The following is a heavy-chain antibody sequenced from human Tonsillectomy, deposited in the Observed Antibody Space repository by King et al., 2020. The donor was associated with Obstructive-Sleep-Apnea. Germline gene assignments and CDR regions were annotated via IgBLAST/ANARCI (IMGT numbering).Heavy chain of an antibody. CDR3: STYYGSGSYYPKPYYYYYAMDV. CDR1: GYPLTNYW. Sequence: VQLVESGAEVKKPGESLKISCKGSGYPLTNYWFAWVRQMPGKGLEWMGIIYPGDSDTKYSPSFRGQVTISTDRSIRNTYLQWSSLKASDTAMYYCSTYYGSGSYYPKPYYYYYAMDVWGQGTTVTVSS. D-gene: IGHD3-10*01. V-gene: IGHV5-51*01. J-gene: IGHJ6*02. CDR2: IYPGDSDT.